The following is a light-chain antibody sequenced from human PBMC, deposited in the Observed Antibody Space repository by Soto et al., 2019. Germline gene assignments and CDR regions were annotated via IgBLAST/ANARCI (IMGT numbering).Light chain of an antibody. CDR2: GNS. V-gene: IGLV1-40*01. J-gene: IGLJ1*01. CDR1: SSKIGAGFD. Sequence: QAVLTQPPSVSGAPGQRVTISRTGGSSKIGAGFDVHWYQQLPGTASKLLIHGNSNWPSGVPDRFSGSKSGTTASLTVSGLQDEDEADYYCSSYAGSNQRVFGTGTKVTVL. CDR3: SSYAGSNQRV.